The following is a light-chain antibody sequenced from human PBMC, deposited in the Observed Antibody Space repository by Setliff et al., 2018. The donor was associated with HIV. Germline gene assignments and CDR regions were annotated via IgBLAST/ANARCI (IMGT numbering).Light chain of an antibody. CDR2: EVS. Sequence: QSALTQPRSVSGSPGQSVTISCTGTSSDVGGYNYVSWYQHHPVKAPKLMIYEVSNRPSGVSNRFSGSKSGNTASLTISGLQAEDEADYFCSSYTSSSTYVFGAGTKVTV. CDR1: SSDVGGYNY. J-gene: IGLJ1*01. V-gene: IGLV2-14*01. CDR3: SSYTSSSTYV.